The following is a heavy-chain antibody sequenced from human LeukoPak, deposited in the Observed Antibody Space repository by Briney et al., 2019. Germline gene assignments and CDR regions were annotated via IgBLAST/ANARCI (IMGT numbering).Heavy chain of an antibody. CDR1: GGSISSSSYY. D-gene: IGHD1-26*01. V-gene: IGHV4-39*01. J-gene: IGHJ4*02. Sequence: TSETPSLTCTVSGGSISSSSYYWGWIRQPPGKGLEWIGSIYYSGSTYYNPSLKSRVTISVDTSKNQFSLKLSSVTAADTAVYYCARRYRVGAFEFDYWGQGTLVTVSS. CDR3: ARRYRVGAFEFDY. CDR2: IYYSGST.